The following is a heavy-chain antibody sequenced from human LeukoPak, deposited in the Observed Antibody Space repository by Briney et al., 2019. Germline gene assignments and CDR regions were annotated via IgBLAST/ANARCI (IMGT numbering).Heavy chain of an antibody. Sequence: GGSLRLSCAASGFNFSSYEMNWVRQAPGKGLEWISYISSSGTTISYADSVKGRLTISRDNSKNTLYLQMNSLRAEDTAVYYCAKDRGDRRATSFDYWGQGTLVPVSS. D-gene: IGHD2-21*01. V-gene: IGHV3-48*03. CDR1: GFNFSSYE. J-gene: IGHJ4*02. CDR2: ISSSGTTI. CDR3: AKDRGDRRATSFDY.